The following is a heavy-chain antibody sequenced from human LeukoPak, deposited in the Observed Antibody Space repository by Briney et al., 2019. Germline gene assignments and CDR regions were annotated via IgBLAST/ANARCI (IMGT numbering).Heavy chain of an antibody. D-gene: IGHD2-15*01. CDR2: ISSSSSYI. Sequence: GGSLRLSCAASGSTFSSYSMNWVRQAPGKGLEWVSSISSSSSYIHYADSVKGRFTISRDNAKNSLYLQMNSLRAEDTAVYYCARIYCSGGSCYYYYYMDVWGKGTTVTVSS. CDR3: ARIYCSGGSCYYYYYMDV. J-gene: IGHJ6*03. CDR1: GSTFSSYS. V-gene: IGHV3-21*01.